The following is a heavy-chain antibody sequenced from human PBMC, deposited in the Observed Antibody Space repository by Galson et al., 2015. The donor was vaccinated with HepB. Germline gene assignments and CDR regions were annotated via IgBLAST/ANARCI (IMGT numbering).Heavy chain of an antibody. CDR1: GFIFSSYW. J-gene: IGHJ4*02. CDR3: AREGMAGTLDY. Sequence: SLRLSCAASGFIFSSYWMHWARQAPGKGLVWVSRINSDGSSTCYADSVKGRFTISRDNAKNTLYLQMSSLRAEDTAVYYCAREGMAGTLDYWGQGTLITVSS. D-gene: IGHD6-19*01. CDR2: INSDGSST. V-gene: IGHV3-74*01.